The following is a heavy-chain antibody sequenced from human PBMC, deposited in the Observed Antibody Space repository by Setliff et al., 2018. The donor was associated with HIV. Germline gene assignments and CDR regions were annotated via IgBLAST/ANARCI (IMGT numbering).Heavy chain of an antibody. CDR2: IWYDGGTK. J-gene: IGHJ3*01. CDR1: GFPFSVHG. Sequence: LRLSCEASGFPFSVHGMHWVRQSPGKGLEWLAVIWYDGGTKYYADSLQGRFTISRDDSKNSVYLQMNTLGAEDTAVYYCARGQFRLRPDSLDLWGQGTLVT. CDR3: ARGQFRLRPDSLDL. D-gene: IGHD2-21*01. V-gene: IGHV3-33*01.